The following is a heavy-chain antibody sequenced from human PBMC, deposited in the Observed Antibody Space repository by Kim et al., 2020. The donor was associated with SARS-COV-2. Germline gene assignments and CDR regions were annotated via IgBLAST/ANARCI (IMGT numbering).Heavy chain of an antibody. J-gene: IGHJ4*02. CDR3: ARTDHHDSSGYYPSDY. Sequence: ASVKVSCKASGYTFSGYYMHWVRQAPGQGLEWMGWINPNSGRPSYAQNFQGRVTMTRDTSISTFYMELSSLRSDDTAVYYCARTDHHDSSGYYPSDYWGQGTLVTVSS. CDR1: GYTFSGYY. D-gene: IGHD3-22*01. V-gene: IGHV1-2*02. CDR2: INPNSGRP.